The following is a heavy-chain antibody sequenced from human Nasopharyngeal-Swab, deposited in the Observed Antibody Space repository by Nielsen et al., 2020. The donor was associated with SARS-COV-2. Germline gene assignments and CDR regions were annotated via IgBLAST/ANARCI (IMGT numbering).Heavy chain of an antibody. V-gene: IGHV1-18*04. Sequence: ASVKVSRKASGYTFTSYGISWVRQAPEQGLEWMGWISAYNGNTNYAQKLQGRVTMTTDTSTSTAYMELRSLRSDDTAVYYCARDGPYYDILTGYSNYWFDPWGQGTLVTVSS. D-gene: IGHD3-9*01. CDR3: ARDGPYYDILTGYSNYWFDP. CDR1: GYTFTSYG. J-gene: IGHJ5*02. CDR2: ISAYNGNT.